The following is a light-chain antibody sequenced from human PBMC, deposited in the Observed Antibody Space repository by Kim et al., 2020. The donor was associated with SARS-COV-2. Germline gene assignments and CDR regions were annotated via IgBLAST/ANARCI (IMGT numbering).Light chain of an antibody. V-gene: IGKV1-39*01. CDR3: QQTYNTPWT. CDR2: GAS. CDR1: HNIITY. Sequence: ASENDGVTITCRASHNIITYLNWYQKKPGQAPQLLIHGASNLHSGVPPRFSGGGSGTDFTLTINSLQPEDFATYYCQQTYNTPWTFGQGTKVDIK. J-gene: IGKJ1*01.